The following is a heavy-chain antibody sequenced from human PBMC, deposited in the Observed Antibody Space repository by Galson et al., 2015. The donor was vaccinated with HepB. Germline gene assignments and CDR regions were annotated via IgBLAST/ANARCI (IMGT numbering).Heavy chain of an antibody. CDR2: IDPSDSYI. Sequence: QSGAEETKPGESLRISCKGSGYSFTSYWISWVRQMPGKGLEWMGRIDPSDSYITYSPSFQGHVTISADKSISTAYLQWSSLKASDTAMYYWARRRRLYCSTTSCPGNRFDPWGQGTLVTVSS. D-gene: IGHD2-2*01. CDR3: ARRRRLYCSTTSCPGNRFDP. V-gene: IGHV5-10-1*01. J-gene: IGHJ5*02. CDR1: GYSFTSYW.